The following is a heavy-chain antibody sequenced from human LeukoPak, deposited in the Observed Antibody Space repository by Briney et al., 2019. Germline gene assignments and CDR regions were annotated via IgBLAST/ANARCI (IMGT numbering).Heavy chain of an antibody. CDR3: ARVYSSSSPTDY. CDR1: GYTFTSYY. CDR2: INPVGGST. Sequence: GASVKVSCKASGYTFTSYYIHWVRQAPGQGLERMGLINPVGGSTSYAQKLQGRVSMTRDTSTNTVYMELSGLRSEDTAVYYCARVYSSSSPTDYWGQGTLVAVSS. V-gene: IGHV1-46*04. J-gene: IGHJ4*02. D-gene: IGHD6-6*01.